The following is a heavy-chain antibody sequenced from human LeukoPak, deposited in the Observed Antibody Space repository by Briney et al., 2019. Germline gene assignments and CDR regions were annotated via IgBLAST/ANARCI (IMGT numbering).Heavy chain of an antibody. CDR3: ARGLSSWYKDAVDY. CDR1: GYTFTSYG. CDR2: ISAYNGST. D-gene: IGHD6-13*01. V-gene: IGHV1-18*01. J-gene: IGHJ4*02. Sequence: ASVKVSCKAAGYTFTSYGISWVRQAPGQGLEWMGWISAYNGSTNYAQKLQGRVTMARDTSTSTVYMELSSLRSEDTAVYYCARGLSSWYKDAVDYWGQGTLVTVSS.